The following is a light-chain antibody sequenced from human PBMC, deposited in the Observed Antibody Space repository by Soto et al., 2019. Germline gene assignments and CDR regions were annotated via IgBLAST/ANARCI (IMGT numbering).Light chain of an antibody. V-gene: IGLV1-40*01. Sequence: QSALTQPPSVSGAPGQRVTIFCTGSSSNIGADYHVHWYQQFPGTAPRLLIYGNTNRPSGVPGRFSGSKSDTSASLVITGLQAEDEADYYCNSYTSASFDVFGTGTKVTVL. CDR1: SSNIGADYH. J-gene: IGLJ1*01. CDR3: NSYTSASFDV. CDR2: GNT.